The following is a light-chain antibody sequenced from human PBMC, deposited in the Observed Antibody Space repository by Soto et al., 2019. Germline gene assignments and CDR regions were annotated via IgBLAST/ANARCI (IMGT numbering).Light chain of an antibody. CDR3: SSYTTSSTQV. CDR1: SSDVGGYSY. V-gene: IGLV2-14*01. CDR2: EVN. J-gene: IGLJ3*02. Sequence: QSAPTQPASVSGSPGQSITISCAGTSSDVGGYSYVSWYQLHPGKAPKLMIYEVNYRPSGVSDRFSGSKSGNTASLTISGLQAEDEADYYCSSYTTSSTQVFGGGTKLTVL.